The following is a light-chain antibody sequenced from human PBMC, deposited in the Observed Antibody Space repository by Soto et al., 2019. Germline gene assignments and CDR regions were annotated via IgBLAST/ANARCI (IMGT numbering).Light chain of an antibody. J-gene: IGKJ1*01. CDR2: GAS. Sequence: EIVLTQSPGTLSLSPGERATLSCRARQSVSSSYLAWYQQKPGQAPRLLIYGASSRATGIPDRFSGSGSGTDCTLTISRLEPEDLAVYYCQQYGSPPWAFGQGNKVDSK. CDR1: QSVSSSY. V-gene: IGKV3-20*01. CDR3: QQYGSPPWA.